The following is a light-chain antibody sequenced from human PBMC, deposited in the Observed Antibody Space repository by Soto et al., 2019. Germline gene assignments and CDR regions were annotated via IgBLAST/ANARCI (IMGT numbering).Light chain of an antibody. CDR1: QSVRLT. CDR3: QQYNSWPLT. Sequence: DIVMTQSPATLSVSPGERATLSCRASQSVRLTLAWYQHKPGQAPRLLIYAASTRATGVPARFSGSGSGAEFTLTISSLQSEDLAVYYCQQYNSWPLTFGGGTKVEIK. J-gene: IGKJ4*01. CDR2: AAS. V-gene: IGKV3-15*01.